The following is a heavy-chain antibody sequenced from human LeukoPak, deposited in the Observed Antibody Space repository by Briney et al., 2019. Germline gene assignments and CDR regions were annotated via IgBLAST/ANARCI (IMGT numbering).Heavy chain of an antibody. CDR2: MDPNSGNT. CDR3: ARGSIVGATRRSPDFDY. CDR1: GYTFTSYD. Sequence: ASVKVSCKASGYTFTSYDINWVRQATGQGLEWMGWMDPNSGNTGYAQKFQGRVTMTRNTSISTAYMELSSLRSEDTAVYYCARGSIVGATRRSPDFDYWGQGTLVTVSP. D-gene: IGHD1-26*01. J-gene: IGHJ4*02. V-gene: IGHV1-8*01.